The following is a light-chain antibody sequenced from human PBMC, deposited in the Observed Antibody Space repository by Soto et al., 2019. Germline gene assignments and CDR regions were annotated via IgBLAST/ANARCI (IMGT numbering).Light chain of an antibody. J-gene: IGLJ3*02. V-gene: IGLV4-69*01. CDR1: SGHSNYA. Sequence: QSVLTQSPSASASLGASVKLTCTLSSGHSNYAIAWHQQQAEKGPRYLMRLNSDGSHSKGDGIPDRFSGSSSGAERYLTISRLQSEDEADYYCQTWGTGIGVFGGGTQLTVL. CDR3: QTWGTGIGV. CDR2: LNSDGSH.